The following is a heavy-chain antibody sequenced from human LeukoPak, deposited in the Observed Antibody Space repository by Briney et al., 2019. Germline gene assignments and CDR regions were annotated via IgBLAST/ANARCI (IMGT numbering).Heavy chain of an antibody. J-gene: IGHJ5*02. Sequence: PGGSLRLSCAASGFTFSSYGMHWVRQAPGKGLEWVAVISYDGSNKYYADSVKGRFTISRDNSKNTLYLQMNSLRVEDTAVYYCAKDRGYNWFDPWGQGTLVTVSS. D-gene: IGHD5-24*01. CDR2: ISYDGSNK. CDR1: GFTFSSYG. V-gene: IGHV3-30*18. CDR3: AKDRGYNWFDP.